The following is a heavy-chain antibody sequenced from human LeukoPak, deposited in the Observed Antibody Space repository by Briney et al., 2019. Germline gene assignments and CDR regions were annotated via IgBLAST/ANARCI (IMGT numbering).Heavy chain of an antibody. CDR2: IYSGGST. CDR3: ARAVDPYYFDY. D-gene: IGHD2-21*01. Sequence: GGSLRLSCAASGFTVGSNYMTWVRQAPGKGLEWVSVIYSGGSTYYADSVKGRFTTSRDNSKNTLYLQMNSLRAEDTAVYYCARAVDPYYFDYWGQGTLVTVSS. J-gene: IGHJ4*02. CDR1: GFTVGSNY. V-gene: IGHV3-53*01.